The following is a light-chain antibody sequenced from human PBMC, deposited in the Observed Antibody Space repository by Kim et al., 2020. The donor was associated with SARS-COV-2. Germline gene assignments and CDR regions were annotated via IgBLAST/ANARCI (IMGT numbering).Light chain of an antibody. J-gene: IGLJ2*01. CDR1: SLRSYY. Sequence: SSELTQDPAVSVALGQTVRITCQGDSLRSYYATWYQQKPRQAPVLVIYGRNNRPSGIPDRFSGSTSGNTASLTISGAQAEDDADFYCQSRNSGGNVVFGGGTKLTVL. V-gene: IGLV3-19*01. CDR3: QSRNSGGNVV. CDR2: GRN.